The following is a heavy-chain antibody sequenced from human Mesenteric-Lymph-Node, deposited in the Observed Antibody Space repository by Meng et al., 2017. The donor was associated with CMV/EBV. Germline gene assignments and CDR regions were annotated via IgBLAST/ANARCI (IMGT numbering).Heavy chain of an antibody. CDR1: GFTFSSYE. Sequence: GESLKISCAASGFTFSSYEMNWVRQAPGKGLEWVSYISSSGSTIYYADSVKGRFTISRDTSKKTLYPQVNRLRAEDTAVHYCARDVDYGGNRAMGAFDIWGQGTMVTVSS. V-gene: IGHV3-48*03. CDR2: ISSSGSTI. D-gene: IGHD4-23*01. J-gene: IGHJ3*02. CDR3: ARDVDYGGNRAMGAFDI.